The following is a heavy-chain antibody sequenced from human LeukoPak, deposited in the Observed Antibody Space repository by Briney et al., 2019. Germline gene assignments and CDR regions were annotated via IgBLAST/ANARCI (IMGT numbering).Heavy chain of an antibody. CDR1: GFTVSSNY. CDR3: ARIVAGGAFDI. CDR2: LYSGGST. J-gene: IGHJ3*02. D-gene: IGHD1-26*01. Sequence: GGSLRLSCAASGFTVSSNYMSWGRQAPGKGLEWVSVLYSGGSTYHADSVKGRFTISRDNSKNTLYLQMNSLRDEDTAVYYCARIVAGGAFDIWGQGTMVTVSS. V-gene: IGHV3-66*01.